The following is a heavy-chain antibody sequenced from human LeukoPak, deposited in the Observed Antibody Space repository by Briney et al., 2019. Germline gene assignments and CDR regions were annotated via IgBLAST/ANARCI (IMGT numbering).Heavy chain of an antibody. CDR2: IRYDGSNK. CDR3: AKPVSRYYYDSSSDY. V-gene: IGHV3-30*02. CDR1: GFTFSSYG. Sequence: GGSLRLSCAASGFTFSSYGMHWVRQAPGKGLEGVAFIRYDGSNKYYADSVKGRLIISRDNSKNTLYLQMNSLRAEDTAVYNCAKPVSRYYYDSSSDYWGQGTLVTVSS. J-gene: IGHJ4*02. D-gene: IGHD3-22*01.